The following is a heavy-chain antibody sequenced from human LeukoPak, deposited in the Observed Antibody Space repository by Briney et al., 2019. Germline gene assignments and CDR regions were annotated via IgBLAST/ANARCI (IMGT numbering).Heavy chain of an antibody. CDR1: GFTFSSFA. CDR3: AKAFREFGSSSSYSSFDT. CDR2: VSYTRVAT. Sequence: GGSLRLSCAASGFTFSSFALSWVHQAPGKGLEWVSGVSYTRVATYYADSVKGRFTISRDDSQNILYLQMNGLRAEDTAVYFCAKAFREFGSSSSYSSFDTWGQGTMVTVFS. V-gene: IGHV3-23*01. D-gene: IGHD5-18*01. J-gene: IGHJ3*02.